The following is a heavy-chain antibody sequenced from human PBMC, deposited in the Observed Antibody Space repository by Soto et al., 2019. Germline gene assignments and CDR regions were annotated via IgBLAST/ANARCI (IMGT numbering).Heavy chain of an antibody. Sequence: QVQLVESGGGVVQPGRSLRLSCAASGFTFSSYAMHWVRQAPGKGLEWVAVISYDGSNKYYADSVKGRFTISRDNSKNALYLQMISMRAEDTAVYYCARTPAARKVAGTDEYYYYNYGMDVLGQGTTVTVSS. CDR1: GFTFSSYA. J-gene: IGHJ6*02. V-gene: IGHV3-30-3*01. CDR3: ARTPAARKVAGTDEYYYYNYGMDV. D-gene: IGHD6-19*01. CDR2: ISYDGSNK.